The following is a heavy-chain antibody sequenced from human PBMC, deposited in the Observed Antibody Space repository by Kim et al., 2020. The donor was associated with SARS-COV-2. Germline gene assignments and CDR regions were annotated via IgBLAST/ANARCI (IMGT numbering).Heavy chain of an antibody. CDR1: GFTFSSYS. CDR3: ARVGYSNYYYYYGMDV. D-gene: IGHD4-4*01. V-gene: IGHV3-21*01. J-gene: IGHJ6*02. Sequence: GGSLRLSCAASGFTFSSYSMNWVRQAPGKGLEWVSSISSSSSYIYYADSVKGRFTISRDNAKNSLYLQMNSLRAEDTAVYYCARVGYSNYYYYYGMDVWGQATTVTVSS. CDR2: ISSSSSYI.